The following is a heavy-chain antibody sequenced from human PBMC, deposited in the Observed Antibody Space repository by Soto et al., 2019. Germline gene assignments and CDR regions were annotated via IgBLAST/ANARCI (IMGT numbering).Heavy chain of an antibody. V-gene: IGHV4-34*01. CDR3: ARGRYFDY. J-gene: IGHJ4*02. Sequence: SETLSLNCAVYGGSFSGYYWSWIRQPPGKGLEWIGEINHSGSTNYNPSLKSRVTISVDTSKNQFSLKLSSVTAADTAVYYCARGRYFDYWGQGTLVTVSS. CDR2: INHSGST. CDR1: GGSFSGYY.